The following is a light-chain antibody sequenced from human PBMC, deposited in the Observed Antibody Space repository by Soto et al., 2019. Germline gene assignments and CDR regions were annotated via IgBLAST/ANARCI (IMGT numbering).Light chain of an antibody. V-gene: IGKV1-39*01. Sequence: DIQMTQSPSTLSASVGDRVTITCRASQSISTYLNWYQQKLGRAPTLLMYAASSLQSGVPDRFSGGGSGTDFTLTISSLQPEDFAMYFCQQCYSSPRTFGQGTKVEIK. J-gene: IGKJ1*01. CDR2: AAS. CDR1: QSISTY. CDR3: QQCYSSPRT.